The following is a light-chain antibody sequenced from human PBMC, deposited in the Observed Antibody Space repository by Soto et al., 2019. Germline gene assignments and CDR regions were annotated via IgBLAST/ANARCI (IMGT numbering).Light chain of an antibody. CDR2: DAS. V-gene: IGKV1-5*01. CDR1: QTISGW. CDR3: QQYGSSPPNT. J-gene: IGKJ4*01. Sequence: DIQMTQSPSTLSASVGDTVTITCRASQTISGWLAWYQQRPGKAPNLLIFDASTLESGVPSRFSGSGSGTDFTLTISRLEPEDFAVYYCQQYGSSPPNTFGGGTKVDIK.